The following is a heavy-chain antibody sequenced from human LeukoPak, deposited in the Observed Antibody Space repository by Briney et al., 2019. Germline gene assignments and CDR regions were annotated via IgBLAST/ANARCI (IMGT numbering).Heavy chain of an antibody. V-gene: IGHV3-66*01. Sequence: GGSLRLSCAASEFSVGSNYMSWVRQAPGKGLEWVSLIYSGGSTNYADSVKGRFTISRDNAKNSLYLQMNSLRADDTAVYYCARDNRYSSGWRPVYYFDYWGQGTLVTVSS. CDR3: ARDNRYSSGWRPVYYFDY. CDR1: EFSVGSNY. CDR2: IYSGGST. D-gene: IGHD6-19*01. J-gene: IGHJ4*02.